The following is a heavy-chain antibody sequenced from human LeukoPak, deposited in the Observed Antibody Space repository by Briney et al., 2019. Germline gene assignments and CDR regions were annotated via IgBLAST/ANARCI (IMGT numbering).Heavy chain of an antibody. J-gene: IGHJ3*02. Sequence: ASVKVSCKASGYTFTSYYMHWVRQAPGQGLEWMGIINPSGGSTSYAQKFQGRVTMTRDTSTSTVYMELSRLRSDDTAVYYCARDLNTLVGYGGSGYYSAFDIWGQGTMVTVSS. CDR2: INPSGGST. V-gene: IGHV1-46*01. CDR1: GYTFTSYY. CDR3: ARDLNTLVGYGGSGYYSAFDI. D-gene: IGHD3-22*01.